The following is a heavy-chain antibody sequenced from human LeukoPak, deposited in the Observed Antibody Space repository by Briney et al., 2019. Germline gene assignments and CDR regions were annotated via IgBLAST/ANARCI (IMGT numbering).Heavy chain of an antibody. V-gene: IGHV5-51*01. CDR2: IYPGDSDT. CDR1: GYSFTSYW. Sequence: GESLKISCKGFGYSFTSYWIGWVRQMPGKGLEWMGIIYPGDSDTRYSPSFQGQVTISADKSISTAYLQWSSLKASDTAMYYCASRSLTSGATRSAFDIWGQGTMVTVSS. D-gene: IGHD1/OR15-1a*01. CDR3: ASRSLTSGATRSAFDI. J-gene: IGHJ3*02.